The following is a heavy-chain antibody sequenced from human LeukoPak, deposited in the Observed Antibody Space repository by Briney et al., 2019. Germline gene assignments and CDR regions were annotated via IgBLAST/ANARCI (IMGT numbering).Heavy chain of an antibody. CDR3: AREYLYYYDSSGYPRLYYYYMDV. V-gene: IGHV4-34*01. CDR1: GGSFSGYY. CDR2: INHSGST. D-gene: IGHD3-22*01. J-gene: IGHJ6*03. Sequence: SETLSLTCAVYGGSFSGYYWSWIRQPPGKGLEWIGEINHSGSTNCNPSLKSRVTISVDTSKNQFSLKLSSVTAADTAVCYCAREYLYYYDSSGYPRLYYYYMDVWGKGTTVTVSS.